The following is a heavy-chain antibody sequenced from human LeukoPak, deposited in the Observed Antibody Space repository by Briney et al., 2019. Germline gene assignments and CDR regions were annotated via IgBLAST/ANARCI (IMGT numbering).Heavy chain of an antibody. J-gene: IGHJ4*02. V-gene: IGHV3-7*01. Sequence: GGSLRLSCAASGFTFSSHWMTWVRQAPGKGLEWVASVKQDVNEKYYVVSVKGRFTISRDNAKNSLFLQMNSLRVEDTAVYYCARGPPYGTRSDYFDYWGQGTLVTVSS. D-gene: IGHD3-10*01. CDR1: GFTFSSHW. CDR3: ARGPPYGTRSDYFDY. CDR2: VKQDVNEK.